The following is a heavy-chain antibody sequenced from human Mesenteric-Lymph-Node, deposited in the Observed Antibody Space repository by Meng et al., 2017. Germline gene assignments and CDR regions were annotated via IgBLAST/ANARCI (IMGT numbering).Heavy chain of an antibody. Sequence: ASVKVSCMASGYTFTSYYMHWVRQAPGQGLEWMGIINPSGGSTSYAQKFQGRVTMTRDTSTSTVYMELSSLRSEDTAVYYCARVPYYYGSGSYYNVDYYYGMDVWGQGTTVTVSS. V-gene: IGHV1-46*01. CDR1: GYTFTSYY. CDR3: ARVPYYYGSGSYYNVDYYYGMDV. CDR2: INPSGGST. D-gene: IGHD3-10*01. J-gene: IGHJ6*02.